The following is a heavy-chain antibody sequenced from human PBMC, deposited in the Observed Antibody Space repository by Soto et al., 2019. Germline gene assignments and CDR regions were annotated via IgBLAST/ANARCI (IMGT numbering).Heavy chain of an antibody. D-gene: IGHD3-3*01. J-gene: IGHJ5*02. CDR2: IYSSGST. CDR3: ARGQRFSDWFDP. V-gene: IGHV4-4*07. Sequence: QVHLQESGPGLVKPSETLSLTCTVSGGAISTYYWTWIRQPAGKGLEWIGRIYSSGSTKYNPSLQSRVTMSLDTSNNQFSLRLTSVTAADTAVYYCARGQRFSDWFDPWGQGTLGTVSS. CDR1: GGAISTYY.